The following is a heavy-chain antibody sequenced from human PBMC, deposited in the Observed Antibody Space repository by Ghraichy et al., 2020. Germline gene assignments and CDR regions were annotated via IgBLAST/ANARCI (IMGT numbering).Heavy chain of an antibody. V-gene: IGHV3-30*04. D-gene: IGHD3-10*02. Sequence: GESLNISCAASGFTFSSYAMHWVRQAPGKGLEWVAVISYDGSNKYYADSVKGRFTISRDNSKNTLYLQMNSLRAEDTAVYYCARGTVYYYVLYYYYGMDVWGQGTTVTVSS. CDR2: ISYDGSNK. CDR3: ARGTVYYYVLYYYYGMDV. CDR1: GFTFSSYA. J-gene: IGHJ6*02.